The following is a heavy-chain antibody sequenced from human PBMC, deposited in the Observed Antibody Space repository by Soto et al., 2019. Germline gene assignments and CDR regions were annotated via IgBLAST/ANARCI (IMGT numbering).Heavy chain of an antibody. Sequence: QVQLVESGGGVVQPGRSLRLSCAASGFSFSDYVMHWVRQAPGKGLEWVAVMWYHGRDLFYTDSVKGRFTISRDNSKNTLFLQMNSLRADDTAVYYCARESEDLTSNFDYWGQGTLVTVSS. CDR3: ARESEDLTSNFDY. CDR2: MWYHGRDL. V-gene: IGHV3-33*01. CDR1: GFSFSDYV. J-gene: IGHJ4*02.